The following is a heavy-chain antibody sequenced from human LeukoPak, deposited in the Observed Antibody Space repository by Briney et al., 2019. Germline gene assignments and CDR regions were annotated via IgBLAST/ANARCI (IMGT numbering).Heavy chain of an antibody. CDR2: IRYDGSNK. V-gene: IGHV3-30*02. Sequence: GGSLRLSCAASGFTFSSYGMHWVRQAPGKGLEWVAFIRYDGSNKYYADSVKGRFTISRDNSKNTLYLQMNSLRAEDTAVYYCARDGPNCTNGVCYHYYYYYMDVWGKGTTVTVSS. CDR1: GFTFSSYG. CDR3: ARDGPNCTNGVCYHYYYYYMDV. J-gene: IGHJ6*03. D-gene: IGHD2-8*01.